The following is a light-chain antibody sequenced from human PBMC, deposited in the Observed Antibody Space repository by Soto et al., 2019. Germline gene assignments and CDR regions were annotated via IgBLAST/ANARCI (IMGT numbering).Light chain of an antibody. CDR1: QSVSSNH. CDR2: GGS. V-gene: IGKV3-20*01. CDR3: QQYSISRT. J-gene: IGKJ1*01. Sequence: DMMLKMSPGTLSLSPGEGATLSCRASQSVSSNHLAWYQQKPGQAPRLLIYGGSSRATGIPVRFSGSGSETDFTLTITRLEPEDFAVYYCQQYSISRTFGQGTKV.